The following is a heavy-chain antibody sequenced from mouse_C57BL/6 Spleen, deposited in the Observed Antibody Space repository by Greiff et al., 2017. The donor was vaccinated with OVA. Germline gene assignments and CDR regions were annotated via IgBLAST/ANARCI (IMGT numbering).Heavy chain of an antibody. CDR1: GYTFTDYY. D-gene: IGHD1-1*01. CDR3: ARSGYYGSSNWYFDV. V-gene: IGHV1-75*01. J-gene: IGHJ1*03. Sequence: QVQLQQSGPELVKPGASVKISCKASGYTFTDYYINWVKQRPGQGLEWIGWIFPGSGSTYYNEKFKGKATLTVDKSSSTAYMLLSSLTSEDSAVYFCARSGYYGSSNWYFDVWGTGTTVTVSS. CDR2: IFPGSGST.